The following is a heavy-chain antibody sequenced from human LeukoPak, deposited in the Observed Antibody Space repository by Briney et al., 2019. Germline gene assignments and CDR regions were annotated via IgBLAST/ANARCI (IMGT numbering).Heavy chain of an antibody. CDR2: IYYSGST. Sequence: SSETLSLTCTVSGGSISSYYWNWIRQPPGKGLEWIGYIYYSGSTNYNPSLKSRVTISVDTSKNQLSLKLSPVTAADTAVYFCVRDLVATIDHYYYGMDVWGQGTTVTVSS. CDR1: GGSISSYY. D-gene: IGHD5-12*01. CDR3: VRDLVATIDHYYYGMDV. V-gene: IGHV4-59*01. J-gene: IGHJ6*02.